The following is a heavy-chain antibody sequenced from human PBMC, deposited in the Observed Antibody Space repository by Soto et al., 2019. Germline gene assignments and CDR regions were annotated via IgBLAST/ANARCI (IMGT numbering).Heavy chain of an antibody. D-gene: IGHD1-26*01. V-gene: IGHV1-69*01. J-gene: IGHJ4*02. CDR3: AKEGGSPPAFDS. CDR1: GGSLKNFA. Sequence: QVQLVQSGAEVKKPGSSVKVSCKASGGSLKNFAISWVRQAPGQGLEWMGGIIPFVGTADYPQKFQGRVTVTADESINTAYLEVRGLRSEDTAVFYCAKEGGSPPAFDSWGQGTLITVSS. CDR2: IIPFVGTA.